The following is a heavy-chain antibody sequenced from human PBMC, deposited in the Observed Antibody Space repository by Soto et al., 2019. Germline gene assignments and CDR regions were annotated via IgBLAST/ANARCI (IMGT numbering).Heavy chain of an antibody. CDR3: ARERVRYTYYYYGMDV. D-gene: IGHD5-12*01. V-gene: IGHV4-34*01. CDR1: GGSFSGYY. CDR2: INHSGST. Sequence: SETLSLTCAVYGGSFSGYYWSWIRQPPGKGLEWIGEINHSGSTNYNPSLKSRVTISVDTSKNQFSLKLSSVTAEDTAVYYCARERVRYTYYYYGMDVWGQGTTVTVSS. J-gene: IGHJ6*02.